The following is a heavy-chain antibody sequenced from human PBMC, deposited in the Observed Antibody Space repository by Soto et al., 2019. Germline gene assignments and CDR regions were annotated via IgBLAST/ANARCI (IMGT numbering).Heavy chain of an antibody. V-gene: IGHV1-69*01. J-gene: IGHJ4*02. Sequence: QVQLVQSGAEVKKPGSSVKVSCKASGGTFSSYAISWVRQAPGQGLEWMGGIIPIFGTANYAQKFQGRVTITADESTSTAYMELSSLRSEDTAVYYCAREGGVVVATISTGFDYWGQGTLVTVSS. CDR3: AREGGVVVATISTGFDY. CDR1: GGTFSSYA. CDR2: IIPIFGTA. D-gene: IGHD5-12*01.